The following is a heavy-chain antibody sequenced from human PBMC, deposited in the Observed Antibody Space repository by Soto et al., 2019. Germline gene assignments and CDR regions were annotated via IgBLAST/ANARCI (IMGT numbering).Heavy chain of an antibody. V-gene: IGHV3-30*18. CDR3: AKESHLLATWIQLWSQQYYFDY. CDR1: GFTFSSYG. CDR2: ISYDGSNK. Sequence: GGSLRLSCAASGFTFSSYGMHWVRQAPGKGLEWVAVISYDGSNKYYADSVKGRFTISRDNSKNTLYLQMNSLRAEDTAVYYCAKESHLLATWIQLWSQQYYFDYWGQGTLVTVSS. J-gene: IGHJ4*02. D-gene: IGHD5-18*01.